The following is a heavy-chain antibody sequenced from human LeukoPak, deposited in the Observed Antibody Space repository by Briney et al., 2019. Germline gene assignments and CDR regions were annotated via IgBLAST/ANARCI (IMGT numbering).Heavy chain of an antibody. CDR1: GYTFTSYD. CDR2: MNPNSGNT. V-gene: IGHV1-8*03. D-gene: IGHD6-6*01. CDR3: ARLKEQLAVNAFDI. Sequence: ASVKVSCKASGYTFTSYDINWVRQATGQGLEWMGWMNPNSGNTGYAQKFQGRVTITRNTSISTAYMELSSLRSEDTAVYYCARLKEQLAVNAFDIWGQGTMVTVSS. J-gene: IGHJ3*02.